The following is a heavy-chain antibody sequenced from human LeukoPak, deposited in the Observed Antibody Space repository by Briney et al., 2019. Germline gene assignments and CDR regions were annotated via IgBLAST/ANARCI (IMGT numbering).Heavy chain of an antibody. Sequence: PETLSLTCTVSGGSISSSSYYWGWIRQPPGKGLEWIGSIYYSGSTYYNPSLKSRVTISVDTSKNQFSLKLSSVTAADTPVYYCARDLSSSGDNWFDPWGQGTLVTVSS. CDR1: GGSISSSSYY. CDR3: ARDLSSSGDNWFDP. V-gene: IGHV4-39*07. CDR2: IYYSGST. D-gene: IGHD6-6*01. J-gene: IGHJ5*02.